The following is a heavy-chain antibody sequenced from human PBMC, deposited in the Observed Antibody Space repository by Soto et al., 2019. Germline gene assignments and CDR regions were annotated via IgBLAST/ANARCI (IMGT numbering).Heavy chain of an antibody. J-gene: IGHJ4*02. Sequence: QVQLQESGPGLVKPSQTLSLTCTVSGGSISSGDYYWSWIRQPPGKGLEWIGYIYYSGSTYYNPSLKSRVTKSVDASKNQVALKLSSVTAADTAVYYCAGVSYYGSGSYYHYWGQGTLVTVSS. D-gene: IGHD3-10*01. CDR2: IYYSGST. V-gene: IGHV4-30-4*01. CDR3: AGVSYYGSGSYYHY. CDR1: GGSISSGDYY.